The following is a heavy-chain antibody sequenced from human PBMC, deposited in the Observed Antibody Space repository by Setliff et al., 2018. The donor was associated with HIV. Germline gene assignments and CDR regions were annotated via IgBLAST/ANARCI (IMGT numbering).Heavy chain of an antibody. CDR1: GGSISNSSSY. D-gene: IGHD6-6*01. J-gene: IGHJ6*03. CDR3: ARGGGTSSPIDYHYYIDV. Sequence: PSETLSLTCTVSGGSISNSSSYWGWIRQPPGKRLEWIGSIYYSGSTYYNPSLKSRVTISVDTSKNQFSLKMSSVTAADTAVYYCARGGGTSSPIDYHYYIDVWGKGTTVTVSS. V-gene: IGHV4-39*01. CDR2: IYYSGST.